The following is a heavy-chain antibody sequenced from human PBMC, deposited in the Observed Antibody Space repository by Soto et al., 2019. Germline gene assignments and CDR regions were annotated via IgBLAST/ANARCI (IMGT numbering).Heavy chain of an antibody. D-gene: IGHD2-2*01. CDR1: VYSFNKYG. CDR2: INPGNGDT. CDR3: ARTDCSSTSCYNYYYYGMDA. J-gene: IGHJ6*02. V-gene: IGHV1-3*01. Sequence: XSVKVSCKNSVYSFNKYGLHWVRQAPGQRLEWMGWINPGNGDTKYSQKFQGRVTITRDTSATTAYMELSSLRSEDSAVFYCARTDCSSTSCYNYYYYGMDAWGQGTTVTVSS.